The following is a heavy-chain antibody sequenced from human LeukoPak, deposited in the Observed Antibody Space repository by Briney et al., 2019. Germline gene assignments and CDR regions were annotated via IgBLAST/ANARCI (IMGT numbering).Heavy chain of an antibody. CDR3: AKETEQQLLPEGADAFDI. D-gene: IGHD6-13*01. Sequence: PXGSLRLSCAASGFTFSSYAMSWVRQAPGKGLEWVSAISGSGGSTYYADSVKGRFTISRDNSKNTLYLQMNSLRAEDTAVYYCAKETEQQLLPEGADAFDIWGQGTMVTVSS. CDR1: GFTFSSYA. CDR2: ISGSGGST. J-gene: IGHJ3*02. V-gene: IGHV3-23*01.